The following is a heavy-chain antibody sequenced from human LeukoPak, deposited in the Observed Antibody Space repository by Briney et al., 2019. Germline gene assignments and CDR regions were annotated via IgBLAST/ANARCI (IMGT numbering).Heavy chain of an antibody. J-gene: IGHJ6*02. V-gene: IGHV1-18*01. CDR1: GYTFG. CDR2: SSSYNDNT. CDR3: ARDPGSSSWYHHYSYGMDV. Sequence: GASVKVSCKASGYTFGFSWVRQAPGQGLEWMGWSSSYNDNTNYAQKFQGRVTMTTDTSTSTAYMELRSLRSDDTAVYYCARDPGSSSWYHHYSYGMDVWGQGTTVTVSS. D-gene: IGHD2-2*01.